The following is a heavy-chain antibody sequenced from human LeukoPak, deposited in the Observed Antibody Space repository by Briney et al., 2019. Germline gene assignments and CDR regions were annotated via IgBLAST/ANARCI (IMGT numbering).Heavy chain of an antibody. Sequence: SETLSLTCTVSGGSLSSGSYYWSWIRQFPGKGLEWIGYIYYSGSTNYNPSLKSRVTISVDTSKNQFSLNLSSVTAADTAVYYCATYYDHRSGYLHYFDYWGQGTLVTVSS. CDR1: GGSLSSGSYY. CDR2: IYYSGST. J-gene: IGHJ4*02. V-gene: IGHV4-61*01. CDR3: ATYYDHRSGYLHYFDY. D-gene: IGHD3-22*01.